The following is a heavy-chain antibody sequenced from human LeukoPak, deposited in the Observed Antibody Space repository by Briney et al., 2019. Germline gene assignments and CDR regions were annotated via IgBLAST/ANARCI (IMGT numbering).Heavy chain of an antibody. CDR2: IYSGGST. CDR3: ARRGSLPHFDY. J-gene: IGHJ4*02. Sequence: GGSLRLTCAASGFSVSNNYMNWVRQAPGKGLEWVSVIYSGGSTYYADSVKGRFTISRDNSKNTLYLQMNSLRAEDTAVYYCARRGSLPHFDYWGQGTLVTVSS. D-gene: IGHD1-26*01. V-gene: IGHV3-53*01. CDR1: GFSVSNNY.